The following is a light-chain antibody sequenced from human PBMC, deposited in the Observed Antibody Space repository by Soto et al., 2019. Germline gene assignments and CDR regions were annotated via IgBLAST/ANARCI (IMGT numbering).Light chain of an antibody. CDR1: SSDVGGYNY. J-gene: IGLJ2*01. V-gene: IGLV2-14*01. CDR3: SSYRISSTLVI. Sequence: QSALTQPASVSGSHGQSITISCTGSSSDVGGYNYVSWYQQHPDKAPKLMIYDVSNRPSGVSNRFSGSKSGNTASLTISGHQAEDEAHYYCSSYRISSTLVIFGGGTKLTVL. CDR2: DVS.